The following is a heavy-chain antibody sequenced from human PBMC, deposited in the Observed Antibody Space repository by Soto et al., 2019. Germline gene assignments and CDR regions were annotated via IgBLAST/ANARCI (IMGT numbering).Heavy chain of an antibody. D-gene: IGHD4-17*01. CDR1: GGSISSGGYS. J-gene: IGHJ4*02. CDR3: ASGLVTTLHY. Sequence: QLQLQESGSGLVKPSQTLSLTCAVSGGSISSGGYSWSWIRQPPGKGLEWIGYIYHSGSTYYNPSLKSRVTISVDRSKNQFSLKLSSVTAADTAVYSCASGLVTTLHYWGQGTLVTVSS. CDR2: IYHSGST. V-gene: IGHV4-30-2*01.